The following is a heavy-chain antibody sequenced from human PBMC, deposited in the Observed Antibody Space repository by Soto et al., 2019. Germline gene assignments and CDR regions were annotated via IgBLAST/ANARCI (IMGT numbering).Heavy chain of an antibody. CDR3: AKDRGRGSPVSGGMDV. CDR1: GFTFSNYT. J-gene: IGHJ6*02. D-gene: IGHD3-10*01. Sequence: PGGSLRLSCAASGFTFSNYTLNWVRQAPGKGLEWVSIISRTSNHMYYADSVKGRFTVSRDNAENSLYLQMNSLRAEDTAVYYCAKDRGRGSPVSGGMDVWGQGTTVTVSS. CDR2: ISRTSNHM. V-gene: IGHV3-21*01.